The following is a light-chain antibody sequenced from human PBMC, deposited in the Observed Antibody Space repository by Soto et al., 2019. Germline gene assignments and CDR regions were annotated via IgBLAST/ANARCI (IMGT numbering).Light chain of an antibody. CDR2: AAS. V-gene: IGKV1-9*01. Sequence: IQLTQSPSSLSASVGDRVTITCRATQGISSSLAWYQQKPGKAPKLLIYAASNLQSGVPSRFSGSGSGTDFTLTINSLQPEDFATYYCQQLNNYPRTFGPGTKVDIK. J-gene: IGKJ3*01. CDR1: QGISSS. CDR3: QQLNNYPRT.